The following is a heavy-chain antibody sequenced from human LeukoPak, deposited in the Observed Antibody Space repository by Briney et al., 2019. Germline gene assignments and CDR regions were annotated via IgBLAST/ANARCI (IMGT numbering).Heavy chain of an antibody. D-gene: IGHD6-13*01. V-gene: IGHV4-59*01. Sequence: PSETLSLTCTVSGGSISSYYWSWIRQPPGKGLEWIGYIYYSGSTNYNPSLMRRVTISVDTSKNQFSLKLSSVTAADTAVYYCARGDAAAAGTLFDYWGQGTLVTVSS. J-gene: IGHJ4*02. CDR2: IYYSGST. CDR3: ARGDAAAAGTLFDY. CDR1: GGSISSYY.